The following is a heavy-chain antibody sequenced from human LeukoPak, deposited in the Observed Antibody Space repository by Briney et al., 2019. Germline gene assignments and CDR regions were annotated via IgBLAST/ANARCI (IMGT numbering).Heavy chain of an antibody. CDR3: ARSMAAAGPRTRWFDP. CDR2: ISAYNGNT. J-gene: IGHJ5*02. V-gene: IGHV1-18*01. CDR1: GGTFRSYA. D-gene: IGHD6-13*01. Sequence: VKVSCQASGGTFRSYAISWVREAPGQGLEWMGWISAYNGNTNYAQKLQGRVTMTTDTSTSTAYMELRSLRSDDTAVYYCARSMAAAGPRTRWFDPWGQGTLVTVSS.